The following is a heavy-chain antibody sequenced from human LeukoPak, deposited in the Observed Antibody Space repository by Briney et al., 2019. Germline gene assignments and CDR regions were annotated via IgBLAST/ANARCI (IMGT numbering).Heavy chain of an antibody. D-gene: IGHD2-2*01. CDR1: GGSINNYF. Sequence: SETLSLTCTVSGGSINNYFWYWIRQPPGKGLEWIGYTSHSGGTNYYPSLKGRVTMSLDTSKNQFSLNLGSVTAADTAVYYCARRPAARLTFDYWGQGTLVTVSS. J-gene: IGHJ4*02. CDR3: ARRPAARLTFDY. CDR2: TSHSGGT. V-gene: IGHV4-59*01.